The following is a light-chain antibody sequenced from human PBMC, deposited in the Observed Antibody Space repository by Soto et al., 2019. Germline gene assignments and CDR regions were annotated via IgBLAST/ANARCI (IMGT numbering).Light chain of an antibody. Sequence: QPVLTQPPSVSGAPGQRVTISCTGSSSNIGAGYDVHWYQQLPGTAPKLLIYGNSNRPSGVPDRFSGSKSGTSASLAITGLQAEDEADYYCQSYDSSLCGSVFGGGTQLTVL. J-gene: IGLJ2*01. CDR1: SSNIGAGYD. V-gene: IGLV1-40*01. CDR2: GNS. CDR3: QSYDSSLCGSV.